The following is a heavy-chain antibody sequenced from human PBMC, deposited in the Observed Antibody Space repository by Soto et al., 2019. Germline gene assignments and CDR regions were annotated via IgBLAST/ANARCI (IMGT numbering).Heavy chain of an antibody. CDR1: GGSISSGDYY. CDR3: ARVRVPVYYFDY. D-gene: IGHD1-1*01. V-gene: IGHV4-30-4*01. CDR2: IYYSGST. J-gene: IGHJ4*02. Sequence: QVQLQESGPGLVKPSQTLSLTCTVSGGSISSGDYYWSWIRQPPGKGLEWIGYIYYSGSTYYNPSLKSRXXIXVXXSKNQFSLKLSSVTAADTAVYYCARVRVPVYYFDYWGQGTLVTVSS.